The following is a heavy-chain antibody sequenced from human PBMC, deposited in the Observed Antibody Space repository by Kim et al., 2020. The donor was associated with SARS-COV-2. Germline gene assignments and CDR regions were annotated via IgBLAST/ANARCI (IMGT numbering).Heavy chain of an antibody. CDR2: ISHTGNT. V-gene: IGHV4-38-2*02. D-gene: IGHD6-13*01. J-gene: IGHJ3*01. CDR3: ARMEISGWFNFDV. CDR1: GSSIGIGYY. Sequence: SETLSLTCTVSGSSIGIGYYWAWIRQPPGRGLEWIGSISHTGNTYSNPFLRGRISISVDTSKRQFSLNVTSVTAADTAVYSCARMEISGWFNFDVWGLGTMVTVSS.